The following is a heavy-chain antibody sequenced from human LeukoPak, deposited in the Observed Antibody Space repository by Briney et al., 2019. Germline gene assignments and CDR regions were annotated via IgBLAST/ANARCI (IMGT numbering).Heavy chain of an antibody. CDR2: ISASGGGT. CDR3: AKMKGHPLPKYYMDV. Sequence: PSGGSLRLSCAASGFSFTTYPISWVRQAPGKGLEWVSAISASGGGTYYADSVKGRFTISRDNSKNTLYLEMNSLRAEDTAIYYCAKMKGHPLPKYYMDVWGQGTTVTVSS. D-gene: IGHD1-26*01. J-gene: IGHJ6*01. CDR1: GFSFTTYP. V-gene: IGHV3-23*01.